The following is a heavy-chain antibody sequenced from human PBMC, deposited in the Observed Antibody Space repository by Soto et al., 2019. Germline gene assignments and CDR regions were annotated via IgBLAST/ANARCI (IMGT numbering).Heavy chain of an antibody. CDR1: GFTFSGYS. CDR3: ARTTMVTLLDV. V-gene: IGHV3-48*02. D-gene: IGHD4-17*01. J-gene: IGHJ6*02. Sequence: EEQLVESGGGLAQPGGSLRLSCAASGFTFSGYSMNWVRQAPGKGLEWLSYISSSSSTIYYADSVKGRFTISRDNANNSLYLQINSLRDEDTALYYCARTTMVTLLDVWGQGTTVTVSS. CDR2: ISSSSSTI.